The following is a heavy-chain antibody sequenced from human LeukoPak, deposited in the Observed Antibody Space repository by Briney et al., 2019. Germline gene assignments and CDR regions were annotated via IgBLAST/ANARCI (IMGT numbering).Heavy chain of an antibody. Sequence: ASVTVSCKASGYTFTSYGISWVRQAPGQGLEWMGWISAYNGNTNYAQKLQGRVTMTTDTSTSTAYMELRSLRSDDTAVYYCARRSQQLDPDAFGIWGQGTMVTVSS. CDR3: ARRSQQLDPDAFGI. CDR2: ISAYNGNT. D-gene: IGHD6-13*01. V-gene: IGHV1-18*01. CDR1: GYTFTSYG. J-gene: IGHJ3*02.